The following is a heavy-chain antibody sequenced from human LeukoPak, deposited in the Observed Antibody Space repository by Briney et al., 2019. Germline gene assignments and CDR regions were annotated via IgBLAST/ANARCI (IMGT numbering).Heavy chain of an antibody. J-gene: IGHJ5*02. V-gene: IGHV3-23*01. Sequence: GGSLRLSCAASGFAFSSYAMSWVRQAPGKGLEWVSAISGSGGTTYYADSVKGRLTFSRDNSKSTLYLQMDSLRADDTAVYYCAKDKRGVLVWFGESWGQGTLVTVSS. CDR2: ISGSGGTT. D-gene: IGHD3-10*01. CDR1: GFAFSSYA. CDR3: AKDKRGVLVWFGES.